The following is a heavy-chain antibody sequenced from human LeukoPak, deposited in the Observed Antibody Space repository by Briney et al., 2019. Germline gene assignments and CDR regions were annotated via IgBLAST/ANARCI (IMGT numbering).Heavy chain of an antibody. CDR2: ISYSGGST. D-gene: IGHD6-19*01. CDR3: AKRISSGWSYYFDY. CDR1: GFTFSSYG. V-gene: IGHV3-23*01. Sequence: GGSLRLSCAASGFTFSSYGMSWVRQAPGEGLGWVSAISYSGGSTYYADSVKGRFTISRDNSKNTLYLQMNRLRAEDTAVYYCAKRISSGWSYYFDYWGQGTLVTVSS. J-gene: IGHJ4*02.